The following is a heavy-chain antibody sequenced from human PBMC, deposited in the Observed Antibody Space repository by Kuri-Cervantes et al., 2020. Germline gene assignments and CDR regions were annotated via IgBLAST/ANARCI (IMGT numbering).Heavy chain of an antibody. D-gene: IGHD2-2*02. V-gene: IGHV3-33*01. CDR2: IWFDGSTK. CDR3: ARDEGGISLAIGMDV. J-gene: IGHJ6*02. CDR1: GFNFDKYG. Sequence: GESLKISCAASGFNFDKYGMHWVRQAPGKGLEWVAVIWFDGSTKYYADSVKGRFTISRDNAKNSLYLQMNSLRAEDTAVYYCARDEGGISLAIGMDVWGQGTTVTVSS.